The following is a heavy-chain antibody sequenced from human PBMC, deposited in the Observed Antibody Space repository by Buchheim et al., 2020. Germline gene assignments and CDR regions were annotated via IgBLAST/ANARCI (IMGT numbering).Heavy chain of an antibody. V-gene: IGHV3-15*07. CDR2: MKSKSDGETI. D-gene: IGHD5-18*01. J-gene: IGHJ6*02. Sequence: ETHLVESGGGLVKPGGSLTLSCLGSNFSLENIWMNWVRQAPGAGLEWVGRMKSKSDGETIDYAAPVKGRFFISKDDAKNTLYLQMNSLKIEDSAVYYCTTLTVTAMISEYLHHDVDVWGQGTT. CDR1: NFSLENIW. CDR3: TTLTVTAMISEYLHHDVDV.